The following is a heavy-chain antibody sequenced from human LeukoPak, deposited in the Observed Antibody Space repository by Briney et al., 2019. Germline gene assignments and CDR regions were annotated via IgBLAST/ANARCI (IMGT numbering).Heavy chain of an antibody. CDR3: AASTVTFLDDAFDI. CDR2: IYHSGST. Sequence: TLSLTCAVSGGSISSGGYSWSWIRQPPGKGLEWIGYIYHSGSTYYNPSLKSRVTISVDRSKNQFSLKLSSVTAADTAVYYCAASTVTFLDDAFDIWGQGTIVTVSS. J-gene: IGHJ3*02. CDR1: GGSISSGGYS. V-gene: IGHV4-30-2*01. D-gene: IGHD4-17*01.